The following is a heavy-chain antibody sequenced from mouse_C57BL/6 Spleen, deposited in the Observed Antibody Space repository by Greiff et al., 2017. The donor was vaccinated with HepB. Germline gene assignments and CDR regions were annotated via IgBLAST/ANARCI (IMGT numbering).Heavy chain of an antibody. J-gene: IGHJ4*01. D-gene: IGHD2-4*01. CDR1: GYTFTDYN. V-gene: IGHV1-18*01. CDR3: ARRRYDYLYAMDY. Sequence: VQLKESGPELVKPGASVKIPCKASGYTFTDYNMDWVKQSHGKSLEWIGDINPNNGGTIYNQKFKGKATLTVDKSSSTAYMELRSLTSEDTAVYYCARRRYDYLYAMDYWGQGTSVTVSS. CDR2: INPNNGGT.